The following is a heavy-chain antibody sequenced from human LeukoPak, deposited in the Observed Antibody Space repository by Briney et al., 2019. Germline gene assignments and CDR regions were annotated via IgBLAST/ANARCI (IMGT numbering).Heavy chain of an antibody. D-gene: IGHD3-10*01. CDR1: GFARSTRGVG. J-gene: IGHJ4*02. Sequence: ESGPTLANPTQTLTLTCTFSGFARSTRGVGVGWIRQPPGKALEWLALIYWDDDKRYSPSLKSRVTITKDTSKNQVVLTMTNMDPVDTATYYCAHHFPLLWFDYWGQGTLVTVS. CDR3: AHHFPLLWFDY. CDR2: IYWDDDK. V-gene: IGHV2-5*02.